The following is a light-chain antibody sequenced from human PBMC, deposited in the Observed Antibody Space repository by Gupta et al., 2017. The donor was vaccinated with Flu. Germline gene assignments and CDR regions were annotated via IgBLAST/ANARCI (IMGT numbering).Light chain of an antibody. CDR1: SGHSSYA. CDR3: QTWGTGIRV. CDR2: FNSDGSH. V-gene: IGLV4-69*01. J-gene: IGLJ3*02. Sequence: QLVLTQSPSASASLGASVKLTCNLSSGHSSYAIAWHQQQPGKGPRYLMKFNSDGSHSKGDGIPDRFSGSSSGAERYLTISSLQSEDEADYYCQTWGTGIRVFGGGTKLTVL.